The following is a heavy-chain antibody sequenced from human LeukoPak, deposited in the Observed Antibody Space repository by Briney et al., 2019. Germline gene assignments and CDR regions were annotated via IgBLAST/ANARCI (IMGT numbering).Heavy chain of an antibody. Sequence: PGGSLRLSCAASGFTFRNHGVHWVRQAPGKGLEWVAVIWYDGLDKYYADSVKGRFTISRDNSKNTVFLQMNSLRAEDTAVYYCTRSYLAAHDAFGVWGQGTVVTVSS. CDR2: IWYDGLDK. CDR1: GFTFRNHG. V-gene: IGHV3-33*01. CDR3: TRSYLAAHDAFGV. J-gene: IGHJ3*01. D-gene: IGHD6-6*01.